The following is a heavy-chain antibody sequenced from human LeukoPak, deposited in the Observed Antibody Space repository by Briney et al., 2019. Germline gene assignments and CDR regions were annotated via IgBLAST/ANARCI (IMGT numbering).Heavy chain of an antibody. Sequence: LSLTCAVYGGSFSDYYMSWIRQAPGKGLEWVSYISSSGSTIYYADSVKGRFTISRDNAKNSLYLQMNSLRAEDTAVYYCASWTGLRAFDIWGQGTMVTVSS. D-gene: IGHD1-1*01. CDR2: ISSSGSTI. J-gene: IGHJ3*02. CDR3: ASWTGLRAFDI. CDR1: GGSFSDYY. V-gene: IGHV3-11*01.